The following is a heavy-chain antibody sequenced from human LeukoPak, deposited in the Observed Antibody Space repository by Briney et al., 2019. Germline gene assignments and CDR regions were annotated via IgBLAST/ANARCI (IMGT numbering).Heavy chain of an antibody. CDR1: GYTFTSYG. CDR3: ASHAGYSYGYWGNAFDI. CDR2: ISAYNGNT. D-gene: IGHD5-18*01. Sequence: ASVKVSCKASGYTFTSYGISWVRQAPGQGLEWMGWISAYNGNTNYAQKLQGRVTMTTDTSTSTAYMELSSLRSEDTAVYYCASHAGYSYGYWGNAFDIWGQGTMVTVSS. J-gene: IGHJ3*02. V-gene: IGHV1-18*01.